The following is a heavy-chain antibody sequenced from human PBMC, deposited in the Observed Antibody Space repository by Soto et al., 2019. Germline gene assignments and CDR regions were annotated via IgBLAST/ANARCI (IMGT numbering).Heavy chain of an antibody. J-gene: IGHJ5*02. CDR2: IIPIFGTA. Sequence: GASVKVSCKASGGTFSSYAISWVRQAPGQGLEWMGGIIPIFGTANYAQKFQGRVTITADESTSTAYMELSSLRSEDTAVYYCARWQQLVTQWFDPWGPGTLVTVSS. D-gene: IGHD6-13*01. CDR1: GGTFSSYA. V-gene: IGHV1-69*13. CDR3: ARWQQLVTQWFDP.